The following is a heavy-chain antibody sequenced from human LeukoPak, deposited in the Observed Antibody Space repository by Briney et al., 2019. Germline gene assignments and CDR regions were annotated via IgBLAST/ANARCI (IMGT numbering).Heavy chain of an antibody. D-gene: IGHD4-17*01. CDR2: IISSGGTT. Sequence: PGGSLRLSCAASGFTFSSYVMSWVRQAPGKGLEWVSGIISSGGTTYYADSVMGRFTISRDNSKNTLYLQMNSLRAEDTAVYYCAKGLTTVTTGGSFDIWGQGTMVTVSS. CDR1: GFTFSSYV. J-gene: IGHJ3*02. CDR3: AKGLTTVTTGGSFDI. V-gene: IGHV3-23*01.